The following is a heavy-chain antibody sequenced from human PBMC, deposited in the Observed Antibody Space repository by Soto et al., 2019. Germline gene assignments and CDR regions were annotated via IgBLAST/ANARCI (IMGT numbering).Heavy chain of an antibody. CDR3: AHSPGYVTGGYWFDP. Sequence: QINLKESGPTLVKPTQTLTLTCSFSGFSLTTGVSVNWIRQPPGKALEWLAPIYWDDDTRYSPSLRSSLSITKDTSKNQVVLTVTNVDPADTATYFCAHSPGYVTGGYWFDPWGQGILVTVSS. CDR1: GFSLTTGVS. J-gene: IGHJ5*02. CDR2: IYWDDDT. V-gene: IGHV2-5*02. D-gene: IGHD5-12*01.